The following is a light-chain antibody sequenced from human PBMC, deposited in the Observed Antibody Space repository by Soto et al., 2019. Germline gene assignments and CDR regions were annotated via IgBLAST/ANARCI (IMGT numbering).Light chain of an antibody. Sequence: EIVLTQSPGTLSLSPGERATLSCRASQSVSSSYLAWYQQKPGQAPRLLIYGASSRATSIPDRFSGSGSGTDFTLTISRLEPEDFAVYYCQQYGSSLEKWTFGQGTKVEIK. CDR3: QQYGSSLEKWT. J-gene: IGKJ1*01. CDR2: GAS. V-gene: IGKV3-20*01. CDR1: QSVSSSY.